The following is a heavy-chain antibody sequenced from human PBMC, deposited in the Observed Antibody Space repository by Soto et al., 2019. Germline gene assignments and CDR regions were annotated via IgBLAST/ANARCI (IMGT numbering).Heavy chain of an antibody. CDR3: AREGRIAGGLDY. CDR1: GFTFSSYG. J-gene: IGHJ4*02. CDR2: ISYDGSNK. Sequence: QVQLVESGGGVVQPGRSLRLSCAASGFTFSSYGMHWVRQAPGKGLEWVAVISYDGSNKYYADSVKGRFTISRDNSKNTLYLQMNSLRAEDTAVYYCAREGRIAGGLDYWGQGTLVTVSS. D-gene: IGHD6-13*01. V-gene: IGHV3-30*03.